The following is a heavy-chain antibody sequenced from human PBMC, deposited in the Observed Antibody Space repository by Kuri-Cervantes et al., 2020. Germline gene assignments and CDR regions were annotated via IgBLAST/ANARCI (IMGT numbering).Heavy chain of an antibody. Sequence: GGSLRLSCAASGFTFSSYAMSWVRQAPGKGLEWVSAISGSGGSTYYADSVKGRFTISRDNSKNTLYLQMNSLRAEDTAVYYCARDPTLFGVAHFDSWGQGTLVTVSS. CDR1: GFTFSSYA. J-gene: IGHJ4*02. D-gene: IGHD3-3*01. CDR3: ARDPTLFGVAHFDS. V-gene: IGHV3-23*01. CDR2: ISGSGGST.